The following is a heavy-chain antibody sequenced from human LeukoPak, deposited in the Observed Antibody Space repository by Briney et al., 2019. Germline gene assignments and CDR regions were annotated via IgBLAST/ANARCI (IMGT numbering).Heavy chain of an antibody. J-gene: IGHJ4*02. V-gene: IGHV1-3*01. CDR2: IHADNGNT. CDR1: GYTFTSYA. Sequence: ASGTVSFKCSGYTFTSYALHWVRQPPGQGLGWVGLIHADNGNTKYSQNFQGRVSITSDTSASTDYMELRRMRSEDTAVYYCARDLRLVVLAAMMGPFDYWGQGTLVTVSP. CDR3: ARDLRLVVLAAMMGPFDY. D-gene: IGHD2-2*01.